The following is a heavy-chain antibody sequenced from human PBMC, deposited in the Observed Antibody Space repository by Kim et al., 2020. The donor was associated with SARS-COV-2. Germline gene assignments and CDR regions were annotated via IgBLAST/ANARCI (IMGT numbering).Heavy chain of an antibody. D-gene: IGHD6-6*01. V-gene: IGHV4-34*01. CDR3: ARVRSIAARLDY. J-gene: IGHJ4*02. Sequence: TPARRTRVTISVDTSKTQFSLKLGSVPAADTAVYYCARVRSIAARLDYWGQGTLVTVSS.